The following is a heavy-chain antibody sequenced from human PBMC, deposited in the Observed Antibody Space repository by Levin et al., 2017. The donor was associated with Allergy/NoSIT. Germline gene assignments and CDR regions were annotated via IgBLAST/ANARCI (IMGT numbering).Heavy chain of an antibody. CDR3: ARDPGDYGDYVFPDY. J-gene: IGHJ4*02. V-gene: IGHV3-33*01. Sequence: GGSLRLSCAASGFTFSSYGMHWVRQAPGKGLEWVAVIWYDGSNKYYADSVKGRFTISRDNSKNTLYLQMNSLRAEDTAVYYCARDPGDYGDYVFPDYWGQGTLVTVSS. CDR1: GFTFSSYG. CDR2: IWYDGSNK. D-gene: IGHD4-17*01.